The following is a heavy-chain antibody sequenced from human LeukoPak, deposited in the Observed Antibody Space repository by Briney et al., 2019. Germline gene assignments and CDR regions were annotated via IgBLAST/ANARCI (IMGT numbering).Heavy chain of an antibody. CDR1: GYTFTSYG. CDR3: ARGAWSMVRGVIPIETFDY. V-gene: IGHV1-18*01. D-gene: IGHD3-10*01. J-gene: IGHJ4*02. Sequence: GASVKVSCKASGYTFTSYGISWVRQAPGQGLEWMGWISAYNGNTNYAQKLQGRVTMTTDTSTSTAYMELRSLRSDDTAVYYCARGAWSMVRGVIPIETFDYWGQGTLVTVSS. CDR2: ISAYNGNT.